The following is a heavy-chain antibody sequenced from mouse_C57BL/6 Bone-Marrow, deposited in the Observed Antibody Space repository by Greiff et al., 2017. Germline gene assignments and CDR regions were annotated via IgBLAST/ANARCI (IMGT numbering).Heavy chain of an antibody. J-gene: IGHJ1*03. Sequence: QVQLKQSGPGLVAPSQSLSITCTVSGFSLTSYGVDWVRQPPGKGLEWLGVIWGGGSTNYNSALMSRLSISKDNSKSQVFLKMNSLQTDDTAMYYCAKHAPDYYGSSYWYFDVWGTGTTVTVSS. CDR1: GFSLTSYG. CDR3: AKHAPDYYGSSYWYFDV. V-gene: IGHV2-9*01. CDR2: IWGGGST. D-gene: IGHD1-1*01.